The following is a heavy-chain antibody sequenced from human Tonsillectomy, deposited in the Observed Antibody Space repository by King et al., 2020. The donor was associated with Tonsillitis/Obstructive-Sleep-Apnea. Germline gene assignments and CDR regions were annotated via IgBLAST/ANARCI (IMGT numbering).Heavy chain of an antibody. CDR3: ARQHIVVVIAADAFDI. CDR2: INHSGST. Sequence: VQLQQWGAGLLKPSETLSLTCAVYGGSFSGYYWSWIRQPPGKGLEWIGEINHSGSTNYNPSLKSRVTISLDTSKNQFSLKLTSVTAADTAVYYCARQHIVVVIAADAFDIRGQGTMVTVSS. CDR1: GGSFSGYY. V-gene: IGHV4-34*01. J-gene: IGHJ3*02. D-gene: IGHD2-15*01.